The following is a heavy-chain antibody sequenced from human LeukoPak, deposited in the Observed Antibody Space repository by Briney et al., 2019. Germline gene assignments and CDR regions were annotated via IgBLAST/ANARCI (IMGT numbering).Heavy chain of an antibody. J-gene: IGHJ4*02. CDR2: IYASGST. V-gene: IGHV4-59*10. CDR3: ARTNYDISGYYDYFDC. Sequence: SETLSLTCAVYGGSFSGYYWSWIRQPPGKGLEWIGRIYASGSTNYNPSLKSRVTMSVDTSKNQFSLHLSSVTAADAAMYYCARTNYDISGYYDYFDCWGQGTLVTVSS. CDR1: GGSFSGYY. D-gene: IGHD3-22*01.